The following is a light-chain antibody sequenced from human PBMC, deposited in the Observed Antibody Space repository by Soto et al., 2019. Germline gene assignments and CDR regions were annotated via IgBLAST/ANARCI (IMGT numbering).Light chain of an antibody. J-gene: IGKJ1*01. V-gene: IGKV1-5*01. CDR1: QTISSW. CDR3: QQYNSYWT. CDR2: DAS. Sequence: IQMTQSPSSLSGSVGDRVTITCRASQTISSWLAWYQQKPGKAPKVLIYDASTLKSGVPSRFSGSGSGTDFTLTISSLQPDDFAIYYCQQYNSYWTFGQGTKVDI.